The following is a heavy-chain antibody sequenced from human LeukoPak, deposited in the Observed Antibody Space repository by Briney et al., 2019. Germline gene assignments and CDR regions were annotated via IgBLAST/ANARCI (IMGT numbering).Heavy chain of an antibody. Sequence: GGSLRLSCAASGSTFSSYSMNWVRQAPGKGLEWVSSISSSSSYIYYADSVKGRFTISRDNAKNSLYLQMNSLRAEDTAVYYCARDGEYSSSCGDYWGQGTLVTVSS. CDR3: ARDGEYSSSCGDY. J-gene: IGHJ4*02. D-gene: IGHD6-13*01. CDR1: GSTFSSYS. CDR2: ISSSSSYI. V-gene: IGHV3-21*01.